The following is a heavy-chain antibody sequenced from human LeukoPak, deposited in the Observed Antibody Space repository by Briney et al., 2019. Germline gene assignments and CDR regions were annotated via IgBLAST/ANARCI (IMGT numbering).Heavy chain of an antibody. J-gene: IGHJ5*02. CDR2: FYHSGST. Sequence: GSLRLSCAASGFTFSSNYTSWVRQAPGKGLEWIGSFYHSGSTYYNPSLKSRVTISVDKSKNQFSLKLDSVTAADTAVYFCARDYDSRASSWGQGTLVTVSS. V-gene: IGHV4-4*01. D-gene: IGHD3-22*01. CDR1: GFTFSSNY. CDR3: ARDYDSRASS.